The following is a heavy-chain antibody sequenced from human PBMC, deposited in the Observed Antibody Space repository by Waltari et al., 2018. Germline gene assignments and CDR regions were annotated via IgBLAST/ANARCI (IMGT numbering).Heavy chain of an antibody. CDR2: IYYSGST. CDR3: AGLEGLYWYFDL. CDR1: GGSISSYY. V-gene: IGHV4-59*01. D-gene: IGHD1-1*01. Sequence: QVQLQESGPGLVKPSETLSLTCTVSGGSISSYYWSWIRQPPGKGLEWIGYIYYSGSTNYNPSLKSRVPLSVDTSKNQFSLKLSSVTAADTAVYYCAGLEGLYWYFDLWGRGTLVTVSS. J-gene: IGHJ2*01.